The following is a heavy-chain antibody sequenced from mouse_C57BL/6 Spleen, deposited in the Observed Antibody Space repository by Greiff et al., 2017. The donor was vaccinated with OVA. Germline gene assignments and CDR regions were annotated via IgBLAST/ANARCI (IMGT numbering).Heavy chain of an antibody. V-gene: IGHV14-3*01. Sequence: VQLQQSVAELVRPGASVKLSCTASGFNIKNTYIHWVKQRPEQGLEWIGRIDPANGNTKYDEKFKGKATMTADTSSNTAYLQLSSLTSEDTAIYFCSSGCYGNSLFAYWGQGTLLTVSA. J-gene: IGHJ3*01. CDR3: SSGCYGNSLFAY. CDR2: IDPANGNT. CDR1: GFNIKNTY. D-gene: IGHD1-1*01.